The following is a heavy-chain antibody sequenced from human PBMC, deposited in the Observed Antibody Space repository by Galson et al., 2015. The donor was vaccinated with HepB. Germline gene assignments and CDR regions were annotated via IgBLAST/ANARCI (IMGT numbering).Heavy chain of an antibody. Sequence: LRISCASYRFIFSYTRIGWVDQAPVKALVWIRHPKAIPEGGATDYAAPVKGRFTISRDDSKTTLYLQINSLKTEDTAVYYCTTGWRGATLYGGMDVWGQGTRVTVSS. CDR3: TTGWRGATLYGGMDV. J-gene: IGHJ6*02. D-gene: IGHD3-10*01. CDR2: PKAIPEGGAT. V-gene: IGHV3-15*01. CDR1: RFIFSYTR.